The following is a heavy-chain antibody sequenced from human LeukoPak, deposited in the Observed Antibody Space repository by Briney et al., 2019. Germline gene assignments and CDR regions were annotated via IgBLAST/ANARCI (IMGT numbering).Heavy chain of an antibody. CDR2: ISSSSTYI. J-gene: IGHJ3*02. CDR1: GFTFSSYS. V-gene: IGHV3-21*01. D-gene: IGHD6-13*01. Sequence: GGSLRLSCAASGFTFSSYSINWVRQAPGKGLDWVSSISSSSTYIYYADSVKGRFTISRDNAKNSLYLQMNSLRAEDTALYYCASSLVAAALRDAFDIWGQGTMVTVSS. CDR3: ASSLVAAALRDAFDI.